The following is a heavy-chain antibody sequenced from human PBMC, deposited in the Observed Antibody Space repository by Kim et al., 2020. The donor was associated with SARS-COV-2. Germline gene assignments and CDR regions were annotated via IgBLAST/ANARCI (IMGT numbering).Heavy chain of an antibody. CDR2: ISYDGSNK. J-gene: IGHJ3*02. V-gene: IGHV3-30*04. Sequence: GGSLRLSCAASGFTFSSYAMHWVRQAPGKGLEWVAVISYDGSNKYYADSVKGRFTISRDNSKNTLYLQMNSLRAEDTAVYYCARGYYDSSGYYYPRFFD. D-gene: IGHD3-22*01. CDR1: GFTFSSYA. CDR3: ARGYYDSSGYYYPRFFD.